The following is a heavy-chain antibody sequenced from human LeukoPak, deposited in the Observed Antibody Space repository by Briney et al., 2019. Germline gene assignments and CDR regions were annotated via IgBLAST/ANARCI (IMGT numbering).Heavy chain of an antibody. Sequence: GGSLRLSCTVSEFIFDDFAMHWVRQAPGKGLEWVSGIYWDSSSVDYADSVKGRFTISRDNAKNSLYLQMNSLRAEDTAVYYCALQNYDILTGPGYWGQGTLVTVSS. CDR1: EFIFDDFA. D-gene: IGHD3-9*01. J-gene: IGHJ4*02. CDR2: IYWDSSSV. V-gene: IGHV3-9*01. CDR3: ALQNYDILTGPGY.